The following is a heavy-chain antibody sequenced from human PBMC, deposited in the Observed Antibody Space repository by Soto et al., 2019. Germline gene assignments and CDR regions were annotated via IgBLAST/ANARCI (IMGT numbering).Heavy chain of an antibody. J-gene: IGHJ5*02. CDR2: IYYSGST. V-gene: IGHV4-61*08. Sequence: PSETLSLTCTVSGGSISSGDYYWSWIRQPPGKGLEWIGYIYYSGSTNYNPSLKSRVTISVGTSKNQFSLKLSSVTAADTAVYYCARLLYGSGSYYNSGWFDPWGQGTLVTVS. CDR3: ARLLYGSGSYYNSGWFDP. CDR1: GGSISSGDYY. D-gene: IGHD3-10*01.